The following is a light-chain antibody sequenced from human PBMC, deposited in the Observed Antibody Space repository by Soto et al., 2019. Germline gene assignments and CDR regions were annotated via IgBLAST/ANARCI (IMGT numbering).Light chain of an antibody. CDR2: DAS. CDR3: QQRSNWPLT. Sequence: EIVLTQSPATLSLSPGERATLSCRASQSVSSYLAWYQQKHGQAPSLLIYDASNRAAGIPARFSGSGSGTDLTITISSLEPEDFEVYYCQQRSNWPLTFGGGTKVDIK. V-gene: IGKV3-11*01. CDR1: QSVSSY. J-gene: IGKJ4*01.